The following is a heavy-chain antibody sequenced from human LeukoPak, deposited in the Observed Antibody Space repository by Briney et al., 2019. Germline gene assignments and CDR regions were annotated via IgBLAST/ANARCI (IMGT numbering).Heavy chain of an antibody. V-gene: IGHV3-43*02. J-gene: IGHJ4*02. CDR2: ISGDGGRT. CDR1: GFTFDDYA. CDR3: AKRKLGSSWSAFDY. D-gene: IGHD6-13*01. Sequence: PGGSLRLSCAASGFTFDDYAMHWVRQAPGKGLEWVSLISGDGGRTYYADSVKGRFTIPRDNSKNSLYLQMNSLRAEDTALYYCAKRKLGSSWSAFDYWGQGTLVTVSS.